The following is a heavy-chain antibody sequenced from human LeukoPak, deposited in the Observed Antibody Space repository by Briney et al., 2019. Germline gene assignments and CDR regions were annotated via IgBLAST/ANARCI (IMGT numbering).Heavy chain of an antibody. Sequence: RASVKVSCKVSGYTLTELSMHWVRQAPGKELEWMGGFDPEDGETIYAQKFQGRVTMTEDTSTDTAYMELSSLRSEDTAVYYCATGRAPDWLRGREYYYYMDVWGKGTTVTVSS. CDR3: ATGRAPDWLRGREYYYYMDV. V-gene: IGHV1-24*01. J-gene: IGHJ6*03. CDR2: FDPEDGET. CDR1: GYTLTELS. D-gene: IGHD3-9*01.